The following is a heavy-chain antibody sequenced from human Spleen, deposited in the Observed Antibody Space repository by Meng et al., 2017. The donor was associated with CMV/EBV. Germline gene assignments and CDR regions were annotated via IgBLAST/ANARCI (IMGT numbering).Heavy chain of an antibody. CDR1: GGTFSSYA. CDR2: IIPIFGTA. V-gene: IGHV1-69*05. J-gene: IGHJ4*02. D-gene: IGHD2-15*01. Sequence: SVKVSCKASGGTFSSYAISWVRQAPGQGLEWMGGIIPIFGTANYAQKFQGRVTITTDESTSTAYMELSSLRSEDTAIYYCARDSRYCSGTSCYSGDYWGQGTLVTVSS. CDR3: ARDSRYCSGTSCYSGDY.